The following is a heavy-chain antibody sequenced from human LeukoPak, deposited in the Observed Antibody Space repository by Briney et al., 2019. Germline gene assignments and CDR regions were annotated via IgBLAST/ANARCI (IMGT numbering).Heavy chain of an antibody. D-gene: IGHD2-2*01. J-gene: IGHJ5*02. V-gene: IGHV4-38-2*01. CDR1: GYSISSGYY. CDR3: ASSVKYCSSTSCLGT. Sequence: PSETLSLTCAVSGYSISSGYYWGWIRQPPGKGLEWIGSIYHSGSTYYNPSLKSRVTISVDTSKNQFSLKLSSVTAADTAVYYCASSVKYCSSTSCLGTWGQGTLVTDSS. CDR2: IYHSGST.